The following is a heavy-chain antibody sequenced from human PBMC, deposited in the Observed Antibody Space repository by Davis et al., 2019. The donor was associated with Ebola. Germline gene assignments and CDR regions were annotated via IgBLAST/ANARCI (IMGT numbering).Heavy chain of an antibody. J-gene: IGHJ2*01. Sequence: PGGSLRLSCAASGFTFSSYDMHWVRQATGKGLEWVSAIGTAGDTYYPGSVKGRFTISRENAKNSLYLQMNSLRAGDTAVYYCARGVYGDPPGGFDLWGRGTLVTVSS. CDR1: GFTFSSYD. V-gene: IGHV3-13*01. CDR3: ARGVYGDPPGGFDL. D-gene: IGHD4-17*01. CDR2: IGTAGDT.